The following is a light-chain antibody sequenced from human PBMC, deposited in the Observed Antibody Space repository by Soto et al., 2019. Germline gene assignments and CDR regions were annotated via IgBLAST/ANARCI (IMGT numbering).Light chain of an antibody. J-gene: IGKJ1*01. CDR1: QSISRW. CDR3: QQYDLYST. V-gene: IGKV1-5*02. CDR2: AAS. Sequence: EIRVAGCPSTLSASVGYRVTIIYRASQSISRWLAWYQQQPGKAPKLLIYAASRLESGVPSRFSGSGSGTAFSLTIPRLQPDDFATYYCQQYDLYSTFGQGTKVDIK.